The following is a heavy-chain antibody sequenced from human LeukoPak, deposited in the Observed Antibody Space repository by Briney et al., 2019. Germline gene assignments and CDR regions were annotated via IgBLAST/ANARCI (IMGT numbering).Heavy chain of an antibody. Sequence: PGGSLRLSCAASGFTFDDYAMSWVRQAPGKGLEWVSAISGSGGSTYYADSVKGRFTISRDNSKNTLYLQMNSLRAEDTAVYYCAKFLPTHIVVANYYFDYWGQGTLVTVSS. CDR3: AKFLPTHIVVANYYFDY. CDR2: ISGSGGST. J-gene: IGHJ4*02. V-gene: IGHV3-23*01. D-gene: IGHD2-15*01. CDR1: GFTFDDYA.